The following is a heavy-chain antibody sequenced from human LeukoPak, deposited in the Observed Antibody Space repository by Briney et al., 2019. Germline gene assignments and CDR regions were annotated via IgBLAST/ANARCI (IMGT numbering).Heavy chain of an antibody. Sequence: SETLSLTCTVSGGSISSSSYYWGWIRQPPGKGLELIGSIYYSGSTYYNPSLKSRVTISVDTSKNQFSLKLSSVTAADTAVYYCARRFISVVVAPDWFDPWGQGTLVTVSS. V-gene: IGHV4-39*01. CDR3: ARRFISVVVAPDWFDP. J-gene: IGHJ5*02. D-gene: IGHD2-15*01. CDR2: IYYSGST. CDR1: GGSISSSSYY.